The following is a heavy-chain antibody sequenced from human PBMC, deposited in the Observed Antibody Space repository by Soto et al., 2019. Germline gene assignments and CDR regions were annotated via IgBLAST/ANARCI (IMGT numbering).Heavy chain of an antibody. CDR1: GFTFSSYW. D-gene: IGHD4-17*01. CDR3: ARDRFGDIDY. Sequence: GSLRLSCAASGFTFSSYWMHWVRQVPGKGLVWVSRIENDGSSTSYVDPVKGRFTVSRDNAKSTLYLQMNSLRAEDTAVYYCARDRFGDIDYWGQGTLVTVSS. V-gene: IGHV3-74*01. CDR2: IENDGSST. J-gene: IGHJ4*02.